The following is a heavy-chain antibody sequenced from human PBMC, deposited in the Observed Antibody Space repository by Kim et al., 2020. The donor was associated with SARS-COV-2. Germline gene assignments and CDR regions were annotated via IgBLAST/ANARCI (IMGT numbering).Heavy chain of an antibody. D-gene: IGHD4-17*01. J-gene: IGHJ4*02. CDR2: IYYSGST. V-gene: IGHV4-39*01. Sequence: SETLSLTCTVSGGSISSSSYYWGWIRQPPGKGLEWIGSIYYSGSTYYNPSLKSRVTISVDTSKNQFSLKLSSVTAADTAVYYCARLSATVTTEDLLDYWGQGTLVTVSS. CDR1: GGSISSSSYY. CDR3: ARLSATVTTEDLLDY.